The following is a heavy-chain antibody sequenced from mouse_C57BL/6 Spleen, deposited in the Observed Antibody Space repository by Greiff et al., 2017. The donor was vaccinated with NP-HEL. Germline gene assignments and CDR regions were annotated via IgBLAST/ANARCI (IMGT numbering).Heavy chain of an antibody. D-gene: IGHD2-3*01. J-gene: IGHJ1*03. CDR3: VKARYDGYSYWYFDG. V-gene: IGHV7-4*01. CDR1: GFTFTDYY. Sequence: EVKLMESGGGLVQPGASLRLSCAASGFTFTDYYMSWVRQPPGKAPEWFAFIRHNANGSTTEYPASVKGRFTISRSTSQNILYLQMNTLRAEDSATYYCVKARYDGYSYWYFDGWGTGTTVTVAS. CDR2: IRHNANGSTT.